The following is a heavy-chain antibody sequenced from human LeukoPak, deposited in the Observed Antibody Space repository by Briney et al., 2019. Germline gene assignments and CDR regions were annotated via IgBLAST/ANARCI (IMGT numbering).Heavy chain of an antibody. CDR2: ISSSSSTI. V-gene: IGHV3-48*01. D-gene: IGHD3-16*02. CDR3: ARGGELSLSPPV. Sequence: GGSLRLSCAASGFTFSSYSMNWVRQAPGKGLEWVSYISSSSSTIYYADSVKGRFTISRDNAKNSLYLQMNSLRGEDTAVYYCARGGELSLSPPVWGKGTTVTVSS. CDR1: GFTFSSYS. J-gene: IGHJ6*04.